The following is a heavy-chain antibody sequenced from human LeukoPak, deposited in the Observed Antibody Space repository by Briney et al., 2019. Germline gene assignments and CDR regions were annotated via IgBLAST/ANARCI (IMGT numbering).Heavy chain of an antibody. CDR1: GFTFSSYG. CDR2: IRSDGSNK. J-gene: IGHJ4*02. D-gene: IGHD2-15*01. V-gene: IGHV3-30*02. Sequence: GGSLRLSCAASGFTFSSYGMHWVRQAPGKGLEWVAFIRSDGSNKYYADSVRGRFTISRDNSKNTLYLQMNSLRAEDTAVYYCAKQARSWYVPTFDYWGQGTLVTVSS. CDR3: AKQARSWYVPTFDY.